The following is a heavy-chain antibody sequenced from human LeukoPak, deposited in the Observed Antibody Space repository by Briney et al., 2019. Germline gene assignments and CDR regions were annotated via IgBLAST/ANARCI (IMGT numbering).Heavy chain of an antibody. V-gene: IGHV4-39*01. D-gene: IGHD2-2*03. CDR3: TSGYFVHTFDF. CDR1: GGSIRSSSYY. J-gene: IGHJ4*02. Sequence: SETLSLTCTVSGGSIRSSSYYWGWIRQPPGKGLEWIGSIYFTGNTYYNPSLKTRVTISIDTSKNQSSLNLSSVTATDTAMYYCTSGYFVHTFDFWGQGPLVTVSS. CDR2: IYFTGNT.